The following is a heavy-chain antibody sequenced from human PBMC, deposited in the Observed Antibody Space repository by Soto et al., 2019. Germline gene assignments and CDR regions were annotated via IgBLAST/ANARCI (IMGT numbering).Heavy chain of an antibody. CDR3: ARHRDRSSWFDP. Sequence: SETLSLTCTVSGGSISSYYWSWIRQPPGKGLEWIGYIYYSGSTNYNPSLKSRVTISVDTSKNQFSLKLSSVTAADTAVYYCARHRDRSSWFDPWGKGTLVTVAS. D-gene: IGHD6-13*01. CDR1: GGSISSYY. CDR2: IYYSGST. J-gene: IGHJ5*02. V-gene: IGHV4-59*08.